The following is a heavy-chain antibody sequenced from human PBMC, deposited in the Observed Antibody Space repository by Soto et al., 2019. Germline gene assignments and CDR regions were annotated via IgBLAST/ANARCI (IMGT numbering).Heavy chain of an antibody. CDR3: ARTWVLRFLGWHGRGYNWFDP. CDR1: GGSISSYY. D-gene: IGHD3-3*01. CDR2: IYYSGST. J-gene: IGHJ5*02. Sequence: PSETLSLTCTVSGGSISSYYWSWIRQPPGKGLEWIGYIYYSGSTNYNPSLKSRVTISVDTSKNQFSLKLSSVTAADTAVYYCARTWVLRFLGWHGRGYNWFDPWGQGTLVTVSS. V-gene: IGHV4-59*01.